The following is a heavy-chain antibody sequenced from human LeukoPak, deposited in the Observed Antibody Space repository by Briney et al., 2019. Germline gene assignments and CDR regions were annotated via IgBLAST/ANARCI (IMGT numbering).Heavy chain of an antibody. CDR3: ARGRLRFLEWLPDYYYYGMDV. Sequence: PSETLSLTCTVSGGSISSSSYYWGWIRQPPGKGLEWIGSIYYSGSTYYNPSLKSRVTISVDTSKNQFSLKLSSVTAADTAVYYCARGRLRFLEWLPDYYYYGMDVWGQGTTVTVSS. CDR2: IYYSGST. V-gene: IGHV4-39*01. CDR1: GGSISSSSYY. J-gene: IGHJ6*02. D-gene: IGHD3-3*01.